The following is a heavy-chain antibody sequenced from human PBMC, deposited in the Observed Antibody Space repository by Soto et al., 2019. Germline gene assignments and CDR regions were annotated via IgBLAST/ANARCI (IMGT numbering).Heavy chain of an antibody. CDR2: INAGNGNT. J-gene: IGHJ4*02. Sequence: ASVKVSCKASGYTFTSYARHWVRQAPGQRLEWMGWINAGNGNTKYSQKFQGRVTITRDTSASTAYMELSSLRSEDTAVYYCARAERDYDILNGSPGYSGQRTLVAVCS. V-gene: IGHV1-3*01. D-gene: IGHD3-9*01. CDR1: GYTFTSYA. CDR3: ARAERDYDILNGSPGY.